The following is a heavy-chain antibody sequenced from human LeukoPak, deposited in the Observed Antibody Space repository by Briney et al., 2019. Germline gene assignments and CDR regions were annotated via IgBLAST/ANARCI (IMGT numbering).Heavy chain of an antibody. D-gene: IGHD2-2*01. J-gene: IGHJ4*02. Sequence: SSETLSLTCTVSGGSISTYYWSWIRQPPGKGLEWIGYIYYSGSTNYNPSLKSRVTISVDTSKSQFSLKLSSVTAADTAVYYCARDEYLGPGIDYWGQGTLVTVSS. CDR1: GGSISTYY. V-gene: IGHV4-59*01. CDR2: IYYSGST. CDR3: ARDEYLGPGIDY.